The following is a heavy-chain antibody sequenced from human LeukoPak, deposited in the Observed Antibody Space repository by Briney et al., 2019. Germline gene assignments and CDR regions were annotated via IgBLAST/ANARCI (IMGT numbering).Heavy chain of an antibody. CDR3: ERHPRIGSVFDH. J-gene: IGHJ2*01. Sequence: SETLSLTCTVSGGSISSGSYYWSWIRQPAGKGLEWIGRIYTSGSTNYNPSLKSRVTISVDTSKNQFSLKLSSVTAADTAVYYCERHPRIGSVFDHWGRGPLVTVSS. CDR1: GGSISSGSYY. D-gene: IGHD2/OR15-2a*01. V-gene: IGHV4-61*02. CDR2: IYTSGST.